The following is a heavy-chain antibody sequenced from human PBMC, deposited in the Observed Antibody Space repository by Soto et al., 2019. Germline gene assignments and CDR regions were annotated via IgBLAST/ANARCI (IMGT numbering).Heavy chain of an antibody. CDR2: ISSSSSYT. V-gene: IGHV3-11*05. CDR3: ARDRWGGSGGDGMDV. D-gene: IGHD3-10*01. Sequence: PGGSVRLSCAASGFTFSDYYMSWIRQVPGQGPEWVSYISSSSSYTNYADSVKGRFTISRDNAKNSLYLQMNSLRAEDTAVYYCARDRWGGSGGDGMDVWGQGTTVTVSS. J-gene: IGHJ6*02. CDR1: GFTFSDYY.